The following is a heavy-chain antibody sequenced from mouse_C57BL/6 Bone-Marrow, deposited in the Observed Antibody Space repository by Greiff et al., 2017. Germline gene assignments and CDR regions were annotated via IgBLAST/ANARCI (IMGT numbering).Heavy chain of an antibody. CDR2: IYPGGGYT. J-gene: IGHJ2*01. V-gene: IGHV1-63*01. CDR1: GYTFTNYW. D-gene: IGHD2-13*01. CDR3: ARSGDGDEEECYFDY. Sequence: QVQLKQSGAELVRPGTSVKMSCKASGYTFTNYWIGWAKQRPGHGLEWIGDIYPGGGYTNYNEKFKGKATLTADKSSSTAYMQCSSLTSEDSAIYYCARSGDGDEEECYFDYWGQGTTLTVSS.